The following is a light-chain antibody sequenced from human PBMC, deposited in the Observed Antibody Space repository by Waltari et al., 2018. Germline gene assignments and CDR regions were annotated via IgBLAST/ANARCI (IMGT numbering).Light chain of an antibody. Sequence: EIVLTQSPGTLSLSPGERATLSCRASQSVSSSCLAWYQQKPGQAPRLLIYGASSRATGIPDRCSGSGSGTDFTLTISRLEPEDFAVYYCQQYGSSQYTFGQGTKLEIK. CDR2: GAS. CDR1: QSVSSSC. V-gene: IGKV3-20*01. CDR3: QQYGSSQYT. J-gene: IGKJ2*01.